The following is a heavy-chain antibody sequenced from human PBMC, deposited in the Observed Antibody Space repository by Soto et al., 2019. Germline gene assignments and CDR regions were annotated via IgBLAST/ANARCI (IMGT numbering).Heavy chain of an antibody. D-gene: IGHD1-26*01. V-gene: IGHV3-30-3*01. J-gene: IGHJ4*02. Sequence: QVQLVESGGGVVQPGRSLRLSCAASGFTFSSYAMHWVRQAPGKGLEWVAVISYDGSNKYYADSVKGRFTISGDNSKNTLYLQMNSLRAEDTAVYYCARAWVVGATHGPFDYWGQGTLVTVSS. CDR1: GFTFSSYA. CDR2: ISYDGSNK. CDR3: ARAWVVGATHGPFDY.